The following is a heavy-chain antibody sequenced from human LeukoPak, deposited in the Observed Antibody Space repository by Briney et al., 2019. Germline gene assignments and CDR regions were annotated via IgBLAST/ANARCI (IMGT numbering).Heavy chain of an antibody. J-gene: IGHJ4*02. Sequence: PSETLSLTCAVYGGSFSGYYWSWIRQPPGKGLEWIGEINHSGSTNYNPSLKSRVTMSVDTSKNQFSLKLSSVTAADTAVYYCARGNWLFDYWGQGTLVTVSS. CDR1: GGSFSGYY. V-gene: IGHV4-34*01. CDR3: ARGNWLFDY. CDR2: INHSGST. D-gene: IGHD1-20*01.